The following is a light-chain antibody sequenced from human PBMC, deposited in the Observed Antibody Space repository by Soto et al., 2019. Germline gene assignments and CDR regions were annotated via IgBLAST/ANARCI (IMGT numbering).Light chain of an antibody. CDR3: QQYYSYPT. CDR1: QGISSY. J-gene: IGKJ1*01. Sequence: AIRMTQSPSSLSASTGDRVTITCRASQGISSYLAWYQQKPGKAPKLLIYAASTLQSGVPSRFSGSGSGTDFTLTISSPQSEAFATYYCQQYYSYPTFGQGTKVEIK. V-gene: IGKV1-8*01. CDR2: AAS.